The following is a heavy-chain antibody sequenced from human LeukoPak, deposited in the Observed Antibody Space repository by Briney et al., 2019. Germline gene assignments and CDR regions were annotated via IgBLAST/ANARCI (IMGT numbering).Heavy chain of an antibody. D-gene: IGHD6-13*01. CDR3: AKDLSTSWYYFDY. Sequence: PGGSLRLSCAASGFTFSTYWMHWVRQAPGRGLGWVSRINSDGSITNYADSVEGRFTISRDNAKNTLYLEMNSLRAEDTAVYYCAKDLSTSWYYFDYWGQGTLVTVSS. CDR2: INSDGSIT. V-gene: IGHV3-74*01. J-gene: IGHJ4*02. CDR1: GFTFSTYW.